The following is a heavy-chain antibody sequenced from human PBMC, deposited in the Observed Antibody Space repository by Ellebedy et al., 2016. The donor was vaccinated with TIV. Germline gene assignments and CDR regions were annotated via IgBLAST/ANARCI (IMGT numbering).Heavy chain of an antibody. D-gene: IGHD3-3*01. V-gene: IGHV3-7*01. CDR1: GFTFSGYI. CDR3: ARGGFYNFDY. Sequence: PGGSLRLSCAASGFTFSGYIMGWVRQAPGKGLEWVANIKKDGSEKYYVDSVKGRFTISRDNAKNSLYLQMNSLRAEDTAVYFCARGGFYNFDYWGQGTLGTVSS. J-gene: IGHJ4*02. CDR2: IKKDGSEK.